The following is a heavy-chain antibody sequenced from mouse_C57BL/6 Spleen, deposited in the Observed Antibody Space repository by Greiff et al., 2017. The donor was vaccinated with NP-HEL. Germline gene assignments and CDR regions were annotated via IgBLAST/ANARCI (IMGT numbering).Heavy chain of an antibody. D-gene: IGHD1-1*01. CDR3: APKDYYGSSYY. CDR2: INPYNGGT. Sequence: EVQLQQSGPVLVKPGASVKMSCKASGYTFTDYYMNWVKQSHGKSLEWIGVINPYNGGTSYNQKFKGKATLTIDKSSSTAYMELNSLTSEDSAVYYCAPKDYYGSSYYWGQGTTLTVSS. J-gene: IGHJ2*01. V-gene: IGHV1-19*01. CDR1: GYTFTDYY.